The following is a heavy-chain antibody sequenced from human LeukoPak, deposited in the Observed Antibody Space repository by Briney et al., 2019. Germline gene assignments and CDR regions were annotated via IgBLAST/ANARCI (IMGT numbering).Heavy chain of an antibody. CDR3: ARDIRDYDILTGSYYFDY. V-gene: IGHV1-18*01. D-gene: IGHD3-9*01. J-gene: IGHJ4*02. CDR1: GYSFSKYG. CDR2: VSTNNSNT. Sequence: ASVKVSCKASGYSFSKYGMSWVRQAPGQGLEWMGWVSTNNSNTNYAQKIQGRVAMTTDTSTSTGYMDLRTLRSEDTAVYYCARDIRDYDILTGSYYFDYWGQGTLVTVSS.